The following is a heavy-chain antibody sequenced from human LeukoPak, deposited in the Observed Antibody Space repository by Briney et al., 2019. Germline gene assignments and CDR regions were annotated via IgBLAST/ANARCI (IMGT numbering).Heavy chain of an antibody. J-gene: IGHJ6*03. CDR3: AREPILSAVGGYYYYYYMDV. V-gene: IGHV4-61*02. Sequence: SETLSLTFTVSGGSISSGSYYWSWIRQPAGKGLEWIGRIYTSGSTNYNPSLKSRVTISVDTSKNQFSLKLSSVTAADTAVYYCAREPILSAVGGYYYYYYMDVWGKGTTVTVSS. CDR1: GGSISSGSYY. D-gene: IGHD2-21*01. CDR2: IYTSGST.